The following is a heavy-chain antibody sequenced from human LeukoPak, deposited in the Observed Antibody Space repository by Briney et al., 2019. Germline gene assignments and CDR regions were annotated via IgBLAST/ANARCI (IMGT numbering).Heavy chain of an antibody. J-gene: IGHJ4*02. Sequence: PGRYLRLSCAASGFTFSNYGMHWVRQAPGKGLEWVAFITHDRGDTYYADSVKGRFTISRDNSKNTLYLQMNSLRAEDTAVYYCGTDIVVVPAPDYWGQGILVTVSS. V-gene: IGHV3-30*19. D-gene: IGHD2-2*01. CDR2: ITHDRGDT. CDR3: GTDIVVVPAPDY. CDR1: GFTFSNYG.